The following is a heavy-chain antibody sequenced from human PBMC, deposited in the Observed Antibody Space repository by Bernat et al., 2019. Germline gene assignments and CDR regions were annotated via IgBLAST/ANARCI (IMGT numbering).Heavy chain of an antibody. Sequence: QVQLVESGGGVVQPGRSLRLSCAASGFTFSSYGMHWVRQAPGKGLEWVAVISYDGSNKYYADSVKGRFTISRDNSKNTLYLQMNSLRAEDTAVYYCAKGASLYIQSDHLDYWGPGTLVTVSS. CDR1: GFTFSSYG. D-gene: IGHD4-11*01. V-gene: IGHV3-30*18. CDR2: ISYDGSNK. CDR3: AKGASLYIQSDHLDY. J-gene: IGHJ4*02.